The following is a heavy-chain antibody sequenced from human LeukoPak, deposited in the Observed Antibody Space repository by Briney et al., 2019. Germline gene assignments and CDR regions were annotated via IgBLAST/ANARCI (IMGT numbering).Heavy chain of an antibody. CDR3: ARDFGDYDFWSGYPRNWFDP. V-gene: IGHV1-2*06. J-gene: IGHJ5*02. Sequence: ASVKVSCTASVYTFTRYYMHWVRQAPGQGREWMGRINPNSGGTNYAHKIQGRVTMARDTCISTAYMELSRLRSDDTAVYYGARDFGDYDFWSGYPRNWFDPWGQGTLVTVSS. CDR1: VYTFTRYY. CDR2: INPNSGGT. D-gene: IGHD3-3*01.